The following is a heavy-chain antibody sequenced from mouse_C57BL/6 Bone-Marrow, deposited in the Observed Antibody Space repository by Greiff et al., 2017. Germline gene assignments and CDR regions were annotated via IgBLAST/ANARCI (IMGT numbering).Heavy chain of an antibody. CDR2: INPNYGTT. D-gene: IGHD2-4*01. V-gene: IGHV1-39*01. J-gene: IGHJ4*01. CDR1: GYSFTDYY. Sequence: VQLQQSGPELVKPGASVKLSCTASGYSFTDYYMHWVKQSNGKSLEWIGVINPNYGTTSYNQKFKGKATLTVDQSSSTAYMQLNSLTSEDSAVYDCARGYDYEYAIDYWGQGTSVTVSS. CDR3: ARGYDYEYAIDY.